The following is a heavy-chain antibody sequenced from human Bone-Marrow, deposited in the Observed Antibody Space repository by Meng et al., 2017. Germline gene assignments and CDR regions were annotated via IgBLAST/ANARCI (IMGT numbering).Heavy chain of an antibody. CDR3: ARDLSNGLAVASYGMDV. CDR1: GGTFSSYA. Sequence: SVKVSCKASGGTFSSYAISWVRQAPGQGLEWMGGIIPIFGTANYAQKFRGRATITADESTSTAYMELSSLRSEDTAVYYCARDLSNGLAVASYGMDVWGQGTTVTVSS. V-gene: IGHV1-69*13. D-gene: IGHD6-19*01. CDR2: IIPIFGTA. J-gene: IGHJ6*02.